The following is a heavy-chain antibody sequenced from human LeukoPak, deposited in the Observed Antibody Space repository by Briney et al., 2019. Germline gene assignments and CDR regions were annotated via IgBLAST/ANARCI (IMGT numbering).Heavy chain of an antibody. CDR2: IYYSGST. V-gene: IGHV4-39*01. Sequence: KPSETLSLTCTVSGGSISSSSYYWGWIRQPPGKGLEWIGSIYYSGSTYYNPSLKSRVTISVDTSKNQFSLKLSSVTAADTAVYYCATLRFLEWLSDSGAFDIWGQGTMSPSPQ. J-gene: IGHJ3*02. D-gene: IGHD3-3*01. CDR1: GGSISSSSYY. CDR3: ATLRFLEWLSDSGAFDI.